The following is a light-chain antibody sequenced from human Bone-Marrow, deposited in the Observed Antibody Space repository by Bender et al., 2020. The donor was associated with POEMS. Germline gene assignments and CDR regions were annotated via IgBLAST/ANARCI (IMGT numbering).Light chain of an antibody. CDR1: SSNIGAHA. CDR2: SSH. V-gene: IGLV1-44*01. CDR3: AVWDDSLNGWV. Sequence: SVLTQAPSASGTPGQRVTISCSGGSSNIGAHAVNWYQHLPGTAPKLLIYSSHRRPSEVPDRFSGSRSGTSASLAISGLQSEDEADYYCAVWDDSLNGWVFGGGTKLTVL. J-gene: IGLJ3*02.